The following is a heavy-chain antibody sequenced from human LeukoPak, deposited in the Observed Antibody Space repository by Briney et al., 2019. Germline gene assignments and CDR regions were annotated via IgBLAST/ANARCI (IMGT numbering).Heavy chain of an antibody. CDR3: ARGRPDTGAGGGVDY. D-gene: IGHD6-19*01. J-gene: IGHJ4*02. Sequence: PSETLSLTCTVSGYSISSGYYWGWVRQPPGKGLEWIGSIYHSASTYYSPSLKSRVTISVDTSKNQFSLNLSSVTAADTAVYYCARGRPDTGAGGGVDYWGQGTLVTVSS. V-gene: IGHV4-38-2*02. CDR2: IYHSAST. CDR1: GYSISSGYY.